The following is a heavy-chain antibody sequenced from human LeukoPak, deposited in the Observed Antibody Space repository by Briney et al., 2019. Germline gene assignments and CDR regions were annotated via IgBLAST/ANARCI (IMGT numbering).Heavy chain of an antibody. D-gene: IGHD2-2*01. Sequence: SGTLSLSCAVSGFSISSCYYWGWIRQPPGKGLEWIGSIYHSGSTYYNPSLKSRVTISVDTSKNQFSLKLSSVTAADTAVYYCARQRGCSSTSCYRFDYWGQGTLVTVA. CDR2: IYHSGST. CDR1: GFSISSCYY. CDR3: ARQRGCSSTSCYRFDY. J-gene: IGHJ4*02. V-gene: IGHV4-38-2*01.